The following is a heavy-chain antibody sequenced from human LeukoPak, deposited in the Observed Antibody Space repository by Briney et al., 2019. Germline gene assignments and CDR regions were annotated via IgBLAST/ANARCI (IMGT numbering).Heavy chain of an antibody. CDR3: ARLGNQYGGFEDFRIDY. CDR1: GFTFSNYW. V-gene: IGHV3-74*01. D-gene: IGHD3-10*01. Sequence: PGGSLRLSCAASGFTFSNYWMHWVRQAPGKGLVWVSRINSDGRSTNYADSVKGRFTISRDNAKNTLYLQMNSLRAEDTAVYYCARLGNQYGGFEDFRIDYWGQGTPVTVSS. J-gene: IGHJ4*02. CDR2: INSDGRST.